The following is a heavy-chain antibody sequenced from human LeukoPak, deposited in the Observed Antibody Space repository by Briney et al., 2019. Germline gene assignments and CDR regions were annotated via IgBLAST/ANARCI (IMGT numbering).Heavy chain of an antibody. CDR3: ARGAYHAYYLDY. CDR2: ISYDGSNK. V-gene: IGHV3-30-3*01. J-gene: IGHJ4*02. CDR1: GFTFSSYA. Sequence: PGRALRLSCAASGFTFSSYAMHWVRQAPGKGLEWVAVISYDGSNKYYADSVKGRFTISRDNSKNTLYLQMNSLRAEDTAVYYCARGAYHAYYLDYWGQGSLVTVSS. D-gene: IGHD3-16*01.